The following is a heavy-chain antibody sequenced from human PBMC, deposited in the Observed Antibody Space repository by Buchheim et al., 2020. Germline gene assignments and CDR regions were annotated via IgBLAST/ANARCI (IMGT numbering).Heavy chain of an antibody. CDR3: ARDLGYYDSSGYWGVPGDY. Sequence: EVQLVESGGGLVKPGGSLRLSCAASGFTFSSYSMNWVRQAPGKGLEWVSSIISSSSYIYYADSVKGRFTISMDHAKNSLYLQMNSLRAEDTAVYYCARDLGYYDSSGYWGVPGDYWGQGTL. V-gene: IGHV3-21*01. CDR1: GFTFSSYS. CDR2: IISSSSYI. D-gene: IGHD3-22*01. J-gene: IGHJ4*02.